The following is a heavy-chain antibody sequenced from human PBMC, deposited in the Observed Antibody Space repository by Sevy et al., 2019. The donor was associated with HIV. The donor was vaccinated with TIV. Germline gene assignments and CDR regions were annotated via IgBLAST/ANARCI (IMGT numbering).Heavy chain of an antibody. CDR3: ARSLNHYDSSGYQMGFDY. D-gene: IGHD3-22*01. CDR1: GFTFSNFW. CDR2: IKRDGSEK. J-gene: IGHJ4*02. Sequence: GGSLRLSCVASGFTFSNFWMSWVRQAPGKGLEWVANIKRDGSEKYYVASVKGRFTISRDNAKTSLYLQMNSLRVEDTAVYYCARSLNHYDSSGYQMGFDYWGQGTLVTVSS. V-gene: IGHV3-7*03.